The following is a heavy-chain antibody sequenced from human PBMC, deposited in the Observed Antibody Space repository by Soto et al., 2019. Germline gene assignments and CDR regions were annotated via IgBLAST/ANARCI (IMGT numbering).Heavy chain of an antibody. Sequence: TLCLGCTVSWGSIVSGGYYWSWIRQHPGKGLEWIGYIYYSGSTYYNPSLKSRVTISVDTSKNQFSLKLSSVTAADTAVYYCARLGVAGPYYFDYWGQRPLVTVSS. J-gene: IGHJ4*02. CDR2: IYYSGST. CDR3: ARLGVAGPYYFDY. CDR1: WGSIVSGGYY. V-gene: IGHV4-31*03. D-gene: IGHD1-1*01.